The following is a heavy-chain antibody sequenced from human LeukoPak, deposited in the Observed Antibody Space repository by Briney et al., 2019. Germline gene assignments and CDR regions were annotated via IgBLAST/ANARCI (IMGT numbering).Heavy chain of an antibody. CDR2: INHSGST. CDR3: ARGHDFWYFDL. J-gene: IGHJ2*01. CDR1: GGSFSGYY. Sequence: PSETLSLTCAVYGGSFSGYYWSWIRQPPGKWLEWIGEINHSGSTNYNPSLKSRVTISVDTSKNQFSLKLSSVTAADTAVYYCARGHDFWYFDLWGRGTLVTVSS. D-gene: IGHD3-3*01. V-gene: IGHV4-34*01.